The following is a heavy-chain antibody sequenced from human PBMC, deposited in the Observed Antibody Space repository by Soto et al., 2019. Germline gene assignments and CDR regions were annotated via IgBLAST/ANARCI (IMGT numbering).Heavy chain of an antibody. Sequence: SETLSLTCTVSGGSLRGYYWSWIRQSPGKGLEWIGEINYSGGTNYNPSLKSRVTISVDTSKNQFSLRLISLTAADTAVYYCAKSATVGAANFDVWGQGTMVTVSS. D-gene: IGHD1-26*01. J-gene: IGHJ3*01. CDR3: AKSATVGAANFDV. CDR1: GGSLRGYY. V-gene: IGHV4-34*01. CDR2: INYSGGT.